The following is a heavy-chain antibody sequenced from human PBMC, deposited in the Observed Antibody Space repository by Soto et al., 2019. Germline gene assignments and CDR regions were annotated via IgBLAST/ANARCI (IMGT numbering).Heavy chain of an antibody. V-gene: IGHV3-48*02. CDR1: GFTFSSYS. CDR2: ISSSSSTI. Sequence: EVQLVESGGGLVQPGGSLRLSCAASGFTFSSYSMSWVRQAPGKGLEWVSYISSSSSTIYYADSVEGRFTISRDNAKNTLYLQMNSLRDEDTAVYYCARPPFYYDSSGGMHVWGQGTTVTVSS. J-gene: IGHJ6*02. CDR3: ARPPFYYDSSGGMHV. D-gene: IGHD3-22*01.